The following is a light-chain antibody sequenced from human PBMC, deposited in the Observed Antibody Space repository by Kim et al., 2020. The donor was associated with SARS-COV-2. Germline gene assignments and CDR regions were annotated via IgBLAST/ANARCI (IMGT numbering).Light chain of an antibody. J-gene: IGLJ1*01. CDR1: SSDVGSYNL. CDR2: EVS. CDR3: CSYAGSSTYV. Sequence: GQSITHSCTGTSSDVGSYNLVSWYQQHPGKAPKLMIYEVSKRPSGVSNRFSGSKSGNTASLTISGLQAEDEADYYCCSYAGSSTYVFGTGTKVTVL. V-gene: IGLV2-23*02.